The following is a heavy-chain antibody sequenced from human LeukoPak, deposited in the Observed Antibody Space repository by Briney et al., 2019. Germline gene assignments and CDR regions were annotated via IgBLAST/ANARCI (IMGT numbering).Heavy chain of an antibody. J-gene: IGHJ3*02. CDR3: ARDLGSELWFGELLYSGAFDI. CDR1: GDSVSSNSSA. Sequence: SQTLSLTFAISGDSVSSNSSAWNWIRQSPSRGLEWLGRTYYRSKWYNDYAVSVKSRITINPDTSKNQFSLQLNSVTPEDTAVYYCARDLGSELWFGELLYSGAFDIWGQGTMVTVSS. D-gene: IGHD3-10*01. CDR2: TYYRSKWYN. V-gene: IGHV6-1*01.